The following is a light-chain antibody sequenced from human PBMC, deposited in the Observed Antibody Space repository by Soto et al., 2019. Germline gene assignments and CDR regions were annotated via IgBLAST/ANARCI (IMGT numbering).Light chain of an antibody. Sequence: EILMTQSPATLSVSPGERSTLSCMASQSVDSNLAWYQQKPGQAPRLLIYGASTRATGISARLSGSGSGTEFTLTISSLQSEDFGVYYCQQYNNWSTFGQGTKVDIK. CDR1: QSVDSN. J-gene: IGKJ1*01. V-gene: IGKV3-15*01. CDR3: QQYNNWST. CDR2: GAS.